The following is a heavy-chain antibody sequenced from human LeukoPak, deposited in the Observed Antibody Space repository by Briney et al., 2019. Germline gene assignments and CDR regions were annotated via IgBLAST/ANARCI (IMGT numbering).Heavy chain of an antibody. CDR3: ASSRYSSSWAWFDP. CDR1: GGSISSYY. V-gene: IGHV4-59*08. Sequence: PSQTLSLTCTVSGGSISSYYWSWIRQPPGKGLEWVGYIYYSGSTNYNPSLKSRVTISVDTSKNQFSLKLSSVTAADTAVYYCASSRYSSSWAWFDPWGQGTLVTVSS. CDR2: IYYSGST. D-gene: IGHD6-13*01. J-gene: IGHJ5*02.